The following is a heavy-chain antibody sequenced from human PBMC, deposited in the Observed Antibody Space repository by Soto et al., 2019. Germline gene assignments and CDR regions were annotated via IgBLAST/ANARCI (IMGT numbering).Heavy chain of an antibody. V-gene: IGHV1-69*12. CDR1: GGTFSSYA. CDR2: IIPIFGTA. J-gene: IGHJ6*02. Sequence: QVQLVQSGAEVKKPGSSVKVSCKASGGTFSSYAISWVRQAPGQGLEWMGGIIPIFGTANYAQKFQGRVTITADEXKSXAXKELSSLRSEDTAVYYCARDTAAVAQTYYYYYGMDVWGQGTTVTVSS. CDR3: ARDTAAVAQTYYYYYGMDV. D-gene: IGHD6-19*01.